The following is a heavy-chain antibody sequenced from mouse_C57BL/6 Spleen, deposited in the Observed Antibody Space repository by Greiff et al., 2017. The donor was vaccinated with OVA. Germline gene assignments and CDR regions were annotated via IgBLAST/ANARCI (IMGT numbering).Heavy chain of an antibody. CDR3: ARDGDYGSSLNAMDY. CDR2: IWSGGST. J-gene: IGHJ4*01. CDR1: GFSLTSYG. V-gene: IGHV2-2*01. D-gene: IGHD1-1*01. Sequence: VQLVESGPGLVQPSQSLSITCTVSGFSLTSYGVHWVRQSPGKGLAWLGVIWSGGSTDYNAAFISRLSNSKDNSKSQVCFKMNSLQADDTAIYYCARDGDYGSSLNAMDYWGQGTSVTVSS.